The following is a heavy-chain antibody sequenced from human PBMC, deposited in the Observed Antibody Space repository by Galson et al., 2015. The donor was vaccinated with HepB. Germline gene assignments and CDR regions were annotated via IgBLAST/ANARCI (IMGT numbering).Heavy chain of an antibody. D-gene: IGHD2-2*03. Sequence: SVKVSCKASGYTFTSYAMHWVRQAPGQRLEWMGWINAGNGNTKYSQKFQGRVTITRDTSASTAYMELSSLRSEDTAVYYCARDLLGIVVVPAAIRFDPWGQGTLVTVSS. V-gene: IGHV1-3*01. CDR2: INAGNGNT. CDR3: ARDLLGIVVVPAAIRFDP. CDR1: GYTFTSYA. J-gene: IGHJ5*02.